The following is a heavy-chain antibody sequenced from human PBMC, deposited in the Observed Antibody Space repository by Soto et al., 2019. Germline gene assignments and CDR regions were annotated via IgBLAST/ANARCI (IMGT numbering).Heavy chain of an antibody. CDR3: ARGAVYCNGGVCSFVALGF. J-gene: IGHJ4*01. V-gene: IGHV1-3*01. CDR2: ITAGNEKT. CDR1: GYTFTTFA. D-gene: IGHD2-8*02. Sequence: RASVKVSCKASGYTFTTFAIHWVRQAPGQRLEWMGWITAGNEKTKYSKNFQGRVTITRDTSATAAYMELSSLRSEDTAVYYCARGAVYCNGGVCSFVALGFWGQGTMVTVSS.